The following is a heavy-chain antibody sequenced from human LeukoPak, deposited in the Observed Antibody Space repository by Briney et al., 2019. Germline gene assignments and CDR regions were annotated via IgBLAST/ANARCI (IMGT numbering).Heavy chain of an antibody. V-gene: IGHV3-48*04. D-gene: IGHD1-1*01. CDR3: ADNLSR. Sequence: GGSLRLSRAAPGFTLSTASMNWVRQAPGQGLEWISYIDKSGDITYYADSVKGRFTISRDNAKNSLYLQMNSLRAEDTAVYFCADNLSRWGQGTLVTVSS. CDR2: IDKSGDIT. J-gene: IGHJ4*02. CDR1: GFTLSTAS.